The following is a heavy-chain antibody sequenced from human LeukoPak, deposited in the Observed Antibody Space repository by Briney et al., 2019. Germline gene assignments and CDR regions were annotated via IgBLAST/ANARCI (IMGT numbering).Heavy chain of an antibody. CDR1: GDSISSGDYY. Sequence: SETLSLTCTVSGDSISSGDYYWSWIRQPAGKGLEWIGRISSSGSTNYNPSLKSRVTISVDTSKNQFSLKLSSVTAADTAVYYCARRLEYTAMVTDAFDIWGQGTMVTVSS. D-gene: IGHD5-18*01. CDR3: ARRLEYTAMVTDAFDI. J-gene: IGHJ3*02. CDR2: ISSSGST. V-gene: IGHV4-61*02.